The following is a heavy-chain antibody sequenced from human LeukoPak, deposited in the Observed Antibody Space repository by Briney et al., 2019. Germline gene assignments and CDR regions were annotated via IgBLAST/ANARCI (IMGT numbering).Heavy chain of an antibody. CDR2: IATSSDYI. CDR1: GFTFSTYS. CDR3: ARGRSITILRGVAISDGFDI. J-gene: IGHJ3*02. V-gene: IGHV3-21*06. D-gene: IGHD3-10*01. Sequence: PGGSLRLSCTASGFTFSTYSMNWVRQAPGKGLEWVSSIATSSDYIYYAGSLKGRFTISRDNAKNSLYLHMNSLRPDDTAVYYCARGRSITILRGVAISDGFDIWGQGTKVTVS.